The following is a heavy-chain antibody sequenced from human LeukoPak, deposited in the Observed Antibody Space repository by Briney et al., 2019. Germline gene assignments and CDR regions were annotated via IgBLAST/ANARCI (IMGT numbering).Heavy chain of an antibody. D-gene: IGHD2-15*01. CDR1: GXTFGDYS. Sequence: GGSLRLSCEASGXTFGDYSMSWVRQAPGKGLSWVGFIRKKAYGGTTEYAASVKGRFTISRDDSISIVYLQMNNLKTEDTAVYYCTRNDSPGPNWGQGTLVTVSS. V-gene: IGHV3-49*04. CDR2: IRKKAYGGTT. CDR3: TRNDSPGPN. J-gene: IGHJ4*02.